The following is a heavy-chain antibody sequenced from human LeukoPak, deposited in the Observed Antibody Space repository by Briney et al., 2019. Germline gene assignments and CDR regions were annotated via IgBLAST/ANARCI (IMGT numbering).Heavy chain of an antibody. V-gene: IGHV4-34*01. CDR2: INHSGST. Sequence: PSETLSLTCAVYGGSFSGYYWSWIRQPPGKGLEWIGEINHSGSTNYNPSLKSRVTISVDTSKNQFSLKLSSVTAADTAEYYCARGPPMTYYFDYWGQGTLVTVSS. D-gene: IGHD3-22*01. CDR1: GGSFSGYY. J-gene: IGHJ4*02. CDR3: ARGPPMTYYFDY.